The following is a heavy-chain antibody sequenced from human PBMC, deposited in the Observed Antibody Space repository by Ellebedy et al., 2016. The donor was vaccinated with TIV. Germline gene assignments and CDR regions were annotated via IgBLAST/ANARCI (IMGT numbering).Heavy chain of an antibody. CDR1: GYSFTTYW. Sequence: GESLKISCKGSGYSFTTYWIGWVRQMPGKGLEWMGIIYPGDSDTRYTPSFQGQVTMSADKSISTAYLQWSSLKASDTAMYYCARQEPGSGTPSGHWGQGTLVTVSS. D-gene: IGHD3-10*01. J-gene: IGHJ4*02. CDR2: IYPGDSDT. CDR3: ARQEPGSGTPSGH. V-gene: IGHV5-51*01.